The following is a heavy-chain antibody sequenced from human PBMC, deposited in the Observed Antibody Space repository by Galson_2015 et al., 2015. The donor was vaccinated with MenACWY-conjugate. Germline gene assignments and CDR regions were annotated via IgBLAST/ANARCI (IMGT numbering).Heavy chain of an antibody. Sequence: SLRLSCAVSGFSVTDNCLCWVRQAPGKGPEWIAMVDRVGATIYADSVRGRFTVSRDNFKNTVILQMNSLRAEDTAVYRCSRGYDWCSYFRAWGQGAQVTVSS. V-gene: IGHV3-53*01. D-gene: IGHD2-8*01. CDR1: GFSVTDNC. CDR3: SRGYDWCSYFRA. J-gene: IGHJ5*02. CDR2: VDRVGAT.